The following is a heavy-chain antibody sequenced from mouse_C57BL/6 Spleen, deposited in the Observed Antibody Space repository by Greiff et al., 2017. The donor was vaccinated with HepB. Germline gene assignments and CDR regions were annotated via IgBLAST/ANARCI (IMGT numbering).Heavy chain of an antibody. Sequence: VQLQQPGAELVRPGPSVKLSCKASGYTFTSYWMHWVKQRPGQGLEWIGVIDPSDSYTNYNQKFKGKATLTVDTSSSTAYMQLSSLTSEDSAVYYCARNYGSSYGFDYWGQGTTLTVSS. CDR2: IDPSDSYT. CDR1: GYTFTSYW. V-gene: IGHV1-59*01. CDR3: ARNYGSSYGFDY. J-gene: IGHJ2*01. D-gene: IGHD1-1*01.